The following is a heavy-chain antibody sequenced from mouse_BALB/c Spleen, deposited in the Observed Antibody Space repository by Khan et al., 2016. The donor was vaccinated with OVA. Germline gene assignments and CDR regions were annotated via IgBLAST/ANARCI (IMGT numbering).Heavy chain of an antibody. Sequence: EVQLQASGPSLVKPSQTLSLTCSATGDSITSGYWHWIRTFPGNKLEYMGYISYSGSTHYNPPLKSRISTTRDTSKNQYDLQLNSVTSEDTATYYCARWNYRYDGYFDYGGQGTTLTVSS. CDR3: ARWNYRYDGYFDY. CDR2: ISYSGST. D-gene: IGHD2-14*01. CDR1: GDSITSGY. J-gene: IGHJ2*01. V-gene: IGHV3-8*02.